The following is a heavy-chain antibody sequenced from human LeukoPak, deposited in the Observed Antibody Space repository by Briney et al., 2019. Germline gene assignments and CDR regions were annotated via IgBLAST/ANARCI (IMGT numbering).Heavy chain of an antibody. V-gene: IGHV3-23*01. J-gene: IGHJ6*02. Sequence: GGSLRLSCAASGFTFSSYAMSWVRQAPGKGLEWVSAISGSGGSTYYADSVKGRFTISRDNSKNTLYLQMNSLRAEDTAVYYCAKTYDILTGYYYYYYGMDVWGQETTVTVSS. CDR3: AKTYDILTGYYYYYYGMDV. D-gene: IGHD3-9*01. CDR1: GFTFSSYA. CDR2: ISGSGGST.